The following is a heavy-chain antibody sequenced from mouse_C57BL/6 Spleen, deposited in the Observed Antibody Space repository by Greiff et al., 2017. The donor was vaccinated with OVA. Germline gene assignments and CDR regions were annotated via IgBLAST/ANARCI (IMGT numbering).Heavy chain of an antibody. CDR1: GFNINNTY. J-gene: IGHJ3*01. Sequence: EVMLVESVAELVRPGASVKLSCTASGFNINNTYMHWVKQRPEQGLEWIGRIDPANGNTKYAPKFQGKATITADTSSNTAYLQLSSLTSEDTAIYYCAYSSGYWFADWGKVTLVTVSA. CDR3: AYSSGYWFAD. CDR2: IDPANGNT. V-gene: IGHV14-3*01. D-gene: IGHD3-2*02.